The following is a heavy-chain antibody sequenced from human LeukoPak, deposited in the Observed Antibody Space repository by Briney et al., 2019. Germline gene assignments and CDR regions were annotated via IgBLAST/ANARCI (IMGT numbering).Heavy chain of an antibody. V-gene: IGHV1-24*01. CDR3: ATDSGSYNHDAFDI. Sequence: ASVKVSCKVSGYTLTELSMHWVRQAPGKGLEWMGGFDPEDGETIYAQKFQGRVTMTEDTSTDTAYIELSRLRSEDTAVYYCATDSGSYNHDAFDIWGQGTMVTVSS. CDR2: FDPEDGET. CDR1: GYTLTELS. D-gene: IGHD1-26*01. J-gene: IGHJ3*02.